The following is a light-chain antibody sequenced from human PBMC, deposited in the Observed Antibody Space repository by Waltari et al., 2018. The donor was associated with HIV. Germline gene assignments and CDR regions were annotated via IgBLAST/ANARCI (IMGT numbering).Light chain of an antibody. CDR2: GTS. CDR1: QSVSSSH. J-gene: IGKJ4*01. Sequence: EIVLTQSPGALSLSPGERATLSCRASQSVSSSHLAWYQQRPGQAPRLLIYGTSSRATGIPDRFSGSGSGTDFTLTSSRLEPEDFAVYYCQQYGSSAPLTFGGGTKVEIK. CDR3: QQYGSSAPLT. V-gene: IGKV3-20*01.